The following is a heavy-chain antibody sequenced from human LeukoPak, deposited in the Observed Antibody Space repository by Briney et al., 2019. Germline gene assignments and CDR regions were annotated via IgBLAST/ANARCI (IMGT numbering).Heavy chain of an antibody. CDR2: FDPGGGET. CDR3: ATERPGTFPYYYYYGMDV. Sequence: GASVKVSCKVSGYTLPQLSMHWVRQAPGKGREWMGGFDPGGGETIYAQKFQGRVTMTEDTSTDTAYMELSSLRSEDTAVYYCATERPGTFPYYYYYGMDVWGQGTTVTVSS. CDR1: GYTLPQLS. V-gene: IGHV1-24*01. D-gene: IGHD1-1*01. J-gene: IGHJ6*02.